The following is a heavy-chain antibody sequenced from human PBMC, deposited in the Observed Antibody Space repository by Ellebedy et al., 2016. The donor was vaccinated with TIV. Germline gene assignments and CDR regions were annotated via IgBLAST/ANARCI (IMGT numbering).Heavy chain of an antibody. CDR1: GGTFSSYA. Sequence: ASVKVSXXASGGTFSSYAISWVRQAPGQGLEWMGGIIPIFGTANYAQKFQGRVTNTADKSTSTAYMELSSLRSEDTAVYYCARSKLATVLSGYYYYGMDVWGQGTTVTVSS. CDR3: ARSKLATVLSGYYYYGMDV. D-gene: IGHD4-11*01. CDR2: IIPIFGTA. J-gene: IGHJ6*02. V-gene: IGHV1-69*06.